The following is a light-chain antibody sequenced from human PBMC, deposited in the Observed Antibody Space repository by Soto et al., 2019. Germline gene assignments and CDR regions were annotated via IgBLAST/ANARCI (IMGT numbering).Light chain of an antibody. CDR2: SAS. J-gene: IGKJ2*01. V-gene: IGKV3-20*01. CDR1: QPVATNS. Sequence: EVVLTQSPGTLSLSAGEKVTLSCRASQPVATNSVAWYQQKPGQAPRLLFYSASNRATGVPDRFSGSGSETAFTLTISRLEPEDFAVYYCQQYGSSPMYTFGQGTKLEIK. CDR3: QQYGSSPMYT.